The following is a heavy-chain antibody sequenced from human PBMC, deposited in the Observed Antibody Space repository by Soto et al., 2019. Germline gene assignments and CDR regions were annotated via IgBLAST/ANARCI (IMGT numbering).Heavy chain of an antibody. CDR3: AIISYYDILTGYTPADY. Sequence: SETLSLTCAVYGGSFIGYYWIWIRQPPGKGLEWIGEINHSGSTNYNPSLKSRVTISVDTSKNQFSLKLSSVTAADTAVYYCAIISYYDILTGYTPADYWGQGTLVTVSS. CDR1: GGSFIGYY. J-gene: IGHJ4*02. CDR2: INHSGST. V-gene: IGHV4-34*01. D-gene: IGHD3-9*01.